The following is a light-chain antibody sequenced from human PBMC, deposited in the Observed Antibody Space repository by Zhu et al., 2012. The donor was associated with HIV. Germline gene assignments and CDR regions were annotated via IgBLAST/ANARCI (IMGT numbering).Light chain of an antibody. Sequence: IVLTQSPGTLSVSPGERATLSCRASQSVSSSHLAWYQQKPGQGPRLLIYGGSSRATDIPDRFSGSGSGTDFTLTISRLEPEDFALYHCQQYDSSPWTFGQGTKVEIK. J-gene: IGKJ1*01. V-gene: IGKV3-20*01. CDR3: QQYDSSPWT. CDR1: QSVSSSH. CDR2: GGS.